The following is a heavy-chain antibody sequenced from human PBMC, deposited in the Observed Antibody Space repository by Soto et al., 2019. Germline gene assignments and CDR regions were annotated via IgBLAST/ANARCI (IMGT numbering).Heavy chain of an antibody. CDR2: ISSSSSYI. CDR1: GFTFSSYS. CDR3: AREGSHYDFWSGYPYYFDY. Sequence: GGSLRLSCAASGFTFSSYSMNWVRQAPGKGLEWVSSISSSSSYIYYGDSVKGQFTISRDNAKNSLYLQMNSLRAEDTAVYYCAREGSHYDFWSGYPYYFDYWGQGTLVTVSS. V-gene: IGHV3-21*01. J-gene: IGHJ4*02. D-gene: IGHD3-3*01.